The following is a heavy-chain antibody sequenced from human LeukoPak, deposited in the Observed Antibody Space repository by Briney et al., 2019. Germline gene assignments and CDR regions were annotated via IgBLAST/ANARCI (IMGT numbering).Heavy chain of an antibody. Sequence: GGSLRLSCAASGFTVSSYHMNWVRQAPGKELEWVSVIYTGGGRYYADSVRGRFTISRDTSKNMVFLQMNSLRVEHTAVYYCARGIDYWGRGTLVTVSS. CDR3: ARGIDY. J-gene: IGHJ4*02. CDR2: IYTGGGR. CDR1: GFTVSSYH. V-gene: IGHV3-53*01.